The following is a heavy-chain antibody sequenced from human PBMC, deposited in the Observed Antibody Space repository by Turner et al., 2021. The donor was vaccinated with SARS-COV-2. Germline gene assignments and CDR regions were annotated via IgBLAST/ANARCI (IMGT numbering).Heavy chain of an antibody. J-gene: IGHJ6*02. Sequence: QVQLVESGGGVVQPGRSLRLSCAASGFTFSDYYMSWIRQAPGKGLEWVSYISSSSSYTNYADSVKGRFTISRDNAKNSLYLQMNSLRAEDTAVYYCARDLLAEQQLRDDYYYNYAMDVWGQGTTVTVSS. CDR2: ISSSSSYT. V-gene: IGHV3-11*06. CDR3: ARDLLAEQQLRDDYYYNYAMDV. D-gene: IGHD6-13*01. CDR1: GFTFSDYY.